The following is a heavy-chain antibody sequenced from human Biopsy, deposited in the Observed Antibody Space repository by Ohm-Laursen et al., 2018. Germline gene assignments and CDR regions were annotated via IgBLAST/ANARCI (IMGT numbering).Heavy chain of an antibody. CDR1: GYTFTDYY. J-gene: IGHJ4*02. CDR3: ARDRMTDVFGGPTRTDVFDS. D-gene: IGHD3-10*01. Sequence: GSSVKVSCKASGYTFTDYYIHWVRQSPGQGPEWMGWINPNSGATNSAQKFRDRVTLTRDTSISAVYIDLRRLKSDDAAIYYCARDRMTDVFGGPTRTDVFDSWGQGTPVTVSS. CDR2: INPNSGAT. V-gene: IGHV1-2*02.